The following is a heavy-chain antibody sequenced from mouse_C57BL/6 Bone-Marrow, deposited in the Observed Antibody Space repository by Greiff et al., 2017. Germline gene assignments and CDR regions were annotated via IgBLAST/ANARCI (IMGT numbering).Heavy chain of an antibody. Sequence: VKLQESGAELVKPGASVKLSCKASGYTFTSYWMHWVKQRPGQGLEWIGMIHPNSGSTNYNEKFKSKATLTVDKSSSTAYMQLSSLTSEDSAVYYCARGYYGPDYWGQGTTLTVSS. CDR2: IHPNSGST. J-gene: IGHJ2*01. CDR1: GYTFTSYW. D-gene: IGHD1-1*01. V-gene: IGHV1-64*01. CDR3: ARGYYGPDY.